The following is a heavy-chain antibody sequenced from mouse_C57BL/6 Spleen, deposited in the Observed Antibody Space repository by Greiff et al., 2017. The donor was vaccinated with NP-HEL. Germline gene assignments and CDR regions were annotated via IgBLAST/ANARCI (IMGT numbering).Heavy chain of an antibody. CDR3: ARGVGRPYAMDY. CDR1: GYTFTDYY. J-gene: IGHJ4*01. Sequence: VQLVESGAELVRPGASVKLSCKASGYTFTDYYINWVKQRPGQGLEWIARIYPGSGNTYYNEKFKGKATLTAEKSSSTAYMQLSSLTSEDSAVYFCARGVGRPYAMDYWGQGTSVTVSS. V-gene: IGHV1-76*01. CDR2: IYPGSGNT. D-gene: IGHD4-1*01.